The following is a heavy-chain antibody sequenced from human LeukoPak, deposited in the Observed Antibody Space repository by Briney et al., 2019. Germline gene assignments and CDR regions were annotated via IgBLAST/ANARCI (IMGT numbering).Heavy chain of an antibody. Sequence: GGSLRLSGVASGYFFNNYAVSWVRQAPGKGLEWVSAISGSGRTYYADSVKGRFTISRDNSKNTGYLQMNSLRAEDTAVYYCVKGGQDCSPTTCYYDWGQGTLVTVSS. CDR3: VKGGQDCSPTTCYYD. D-gene: IGHD2-2*01. CDR1: GYFFNNYA. V-gene: IGHV3-23*01. J-gene: IGHJ4*02. CDR2: ISGSGRT.